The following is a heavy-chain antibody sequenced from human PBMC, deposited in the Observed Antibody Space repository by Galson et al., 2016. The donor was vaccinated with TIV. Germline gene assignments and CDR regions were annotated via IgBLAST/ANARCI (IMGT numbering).Heavy chain of an antibody. J-gene: IGHJ6*02. CDR1: GDTFLSYP. CDR2: FIPLFGTP. V-gene: IGHV1-69*13. Sequence: SVKVSCKASGDTFLSYPFNWVRQAPGQGLEWMGGFIPLFGTPNCAQKFQGRVTITADESTSTVHMEMSSLRSEDTAVYYCEKDRNTAMDTYHQYYGMDVWGQGTTVTVSS. D-gene: IGHD5-18*01. CDR3: EKDRNTAMDTYHQYYGMDV.